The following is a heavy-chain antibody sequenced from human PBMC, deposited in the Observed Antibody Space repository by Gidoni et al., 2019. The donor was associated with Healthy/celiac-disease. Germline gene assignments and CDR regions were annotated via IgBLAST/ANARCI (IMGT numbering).Heavy chain of an antibody. Sequence: EVQLVESGGGLVKPGGSLRLSCAASGFTFSSYSMNWVRQAPGKGLEWVSSSSSSSSYIYYADSVKGRFTISRDNAKNSLYLQMNSLRAEDTAVYYCARDRKTQTAFDIWGQGTMVTVSS. CDR1: GFTFSSYS. CDR2: SSSSSSYI. CDR3: ARDRKTQTAFDI. V-gene: IGHV3-21*01. J-gene: IGHJ3*02.